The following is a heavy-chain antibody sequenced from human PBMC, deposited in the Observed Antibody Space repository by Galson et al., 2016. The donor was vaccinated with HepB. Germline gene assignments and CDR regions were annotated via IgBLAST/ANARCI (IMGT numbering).Heavy chain of an antibody. CDR1: GYTFSSYG. CDR3: ARGHTPTSTYSYGWDSFDY. Sequence: SVKVSCKASGYTFSSYGITWVRQAPGQGLEWMGWINCYNGNRNFAQNLQGRITMTTDTSTKTAYMELRSLRSDDTAVYYCARGHTPTSTYSYGWDSFDYWGQGTLFTVSS. CDR2: INCYNGNR. D-gene: IGHD5-18*01. J-gene: IGHJ4*02. V-gene: IGHV1-18*01.